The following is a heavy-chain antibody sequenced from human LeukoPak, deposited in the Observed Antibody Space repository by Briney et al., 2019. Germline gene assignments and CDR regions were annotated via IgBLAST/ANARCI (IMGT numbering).Heavy chain of an antibody. D-gene: IGHD6-6*01. CDR1: GFTFRTYG. V-gene: IGHV3-23*01. Sequence: PGGSLRLSCAASGFTFRTYGMSWVRQAPGKGLEWVSSISDDGRSTYYADSVKGRFTISKDNSKNTMYLQMNNLRAEDTAIYYCAKRVPYTSSSVYFDYWGQGTLVTVPS. J-gene: IGHJ4*02. CDR2: ISDDGRST. CDR3: AKRVPYTSSSVYFDY.